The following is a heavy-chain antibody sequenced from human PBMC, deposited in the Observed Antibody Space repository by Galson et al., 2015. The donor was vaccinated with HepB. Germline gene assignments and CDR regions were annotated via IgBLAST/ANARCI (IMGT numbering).Heavy chain of an antibody. D-gene: IGHD6-13*01. Sequence: SVKVSCKASGYTFTSYAMHWVRQAPGQRLEWMGWINAGNGNTKYSQKFQGRVTITRDTSASTAYMELSSLRSEDTAVYYCARAGYGIAAAGYFDYWGQGTLVTVSS. CDR1: GYTFTSYA. J-gene: IGHJ4*02. CDR3: ARAGYGIAAAGYFDY. V-gene: IGHV1-3*01. CDR2: INAGNGNT.